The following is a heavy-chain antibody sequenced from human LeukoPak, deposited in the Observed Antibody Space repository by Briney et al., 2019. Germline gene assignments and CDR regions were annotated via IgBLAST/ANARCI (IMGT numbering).Heavy chain of an antibody. CDR2: ISGSGGST. D-gene: IGHD2-2*01. CDR1: GFTFSSYA. V-gene: IGHV3-23*01. Sequence: GGSLRLSCAASGFTFSSYAMSWVRQAPGKGLEWVSAISGSGGSTYYADSVKGRFTISRDNSKNTLYLQMNSLRAEDTAVYYCAKEGYCSSPSCRNKETNYYYYGMDVWGQGTTVTVSS. CDR3: AKEGYCSSPSCRNKETNYYYYGMDV. J-gene: IGHJ6*02.